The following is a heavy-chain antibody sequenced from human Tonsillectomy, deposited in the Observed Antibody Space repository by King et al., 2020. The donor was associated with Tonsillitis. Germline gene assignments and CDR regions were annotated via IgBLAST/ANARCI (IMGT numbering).Heavy chain of an antibody. CDR3: AKLRTWTILDL. D-gene: IGHD3-9*01. J-gene: IGHJ5*02. CDR1: GFTFNSYA. V-gene: IGHV3-23*04. Sequence: VQLVESGGGLVQPGGSLRLSCAASGFTFNSYAMSWVRQAPGKGLDWVSAINSNGGSTYYADSAKGRFTISRDNSKNTVYLQMSSLRAEDRAVYYCAKLRTWTILDLWGQGTVVTVSS. CDR2: INSNGGST.